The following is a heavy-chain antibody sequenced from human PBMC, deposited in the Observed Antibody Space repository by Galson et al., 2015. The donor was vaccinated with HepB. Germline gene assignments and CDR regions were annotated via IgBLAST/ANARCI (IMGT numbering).Heavy chain of an antibody. CDR2: IWYDGSNK. CDR3: AREAGPGDSSSWPIDAFDI. Sequence: SLRLSCAASGFTFSSYGMHWVRQAPGKGLEWVAVIWYDGSNKYYADSVKGRFTISRDNSKNTLYLQMNSLRAEDTAVYYCAREAGPGDSSSWPIDAFDIWGQGSMVTVSS. CDR1: GFTFSSYG. J-gene: IGHJ3*02. V-gene: IGHV3-33*01. D-gene: IGHD6-13*01.